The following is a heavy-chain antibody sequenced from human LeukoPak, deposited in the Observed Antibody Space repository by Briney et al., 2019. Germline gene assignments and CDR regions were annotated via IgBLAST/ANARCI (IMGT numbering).Heavy chain of an antibody. CDR3: AKEPREYCSSTSCPNWFDS. J-gene: IGHJ5*01. CDR2: FRCNGGTT. Sequence: GALRLFWAASGFAFYKYAMSWVRQAPGEGVEWVSTFRCNGGTTYYADSVKGRFTISRDNSENTLFLQMNSLRAEDTAVYYCAKEPREYCSSTSCPNWFDSWGQGTLVTVSS. V-gene: IGHV3-23*01. D-gene: IGHD2-2*01. CDR1: GFAFYKYA.